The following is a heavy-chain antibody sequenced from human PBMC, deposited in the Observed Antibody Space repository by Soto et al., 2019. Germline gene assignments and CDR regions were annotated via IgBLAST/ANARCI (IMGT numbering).Heavy chain of an antibody. CDR3: ARERVYYYFWSGYYQGTRYYYYGMDV. CDR2: LYYSGST. V-gene: IGHV4-59*01. CDR1: GGSISSYY. D-gene: IGHD3-3*01. Sequence: QVQLQASGPGLVKPSETLSLTCTVSGGSISSYYWSWIRQPPGKGLEWIGYLYYSGSTNYNPSLKRRVTISVHTSTDQFSLTLIAVTAADTDVYYCARERVYYYFWSGYYQGTRYYYYGMDVWGQGTTVTVSS. J-gene: IGHJ6*02.